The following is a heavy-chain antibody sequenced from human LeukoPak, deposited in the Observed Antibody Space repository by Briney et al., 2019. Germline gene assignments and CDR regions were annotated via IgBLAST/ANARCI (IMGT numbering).Heavy chain of an antibody. J-gene: IGHJ4*02. CDR3: ARGRYFDWLSTSYFDY. CDR1: GFTFSSYA. CDR2: ISYDGSNK. V-gene: IGHV3-30-3*01. Sequence: PGRSLRLSCAASGFTFSSYAMHWVRQAPGKGLEWVAVISYDGSNKYYADSVKGRFTISRDNSKNTLYLQMNSLRAEDTAVYYCARGRYFDWLSTSYFDYWGQGTLVTVSS. D-gene: IGHD3-9*01.